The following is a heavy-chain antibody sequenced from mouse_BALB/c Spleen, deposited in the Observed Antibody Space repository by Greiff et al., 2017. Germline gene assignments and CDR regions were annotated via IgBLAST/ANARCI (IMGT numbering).Heavy chain of an antibody. Sequence: EVLVVESGGGLVKPGGSLKLSCAASGFTFSSYAMSWVRQSPEKRLEWVAEISSGGSYTYYPDTVTGRFTISRDNAKNTLYLEMSSLRSEDTAMYYGASLGSNQPVAYWGQGTLVTVSA. J-gene: IGHJ3*01. CDR2: ISSGGSYT. D-gene: IGHD4-1*01. CDR1: GFTFSSYA. CDR3: ASLGSNQPVAY. V-gene: IGHV5-9-4*01.